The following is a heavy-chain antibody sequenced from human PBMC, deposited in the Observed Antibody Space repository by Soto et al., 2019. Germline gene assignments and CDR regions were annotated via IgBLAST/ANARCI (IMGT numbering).Heavy chain of an antibody. J-gene: IGHJ4*02. CDR1: GGSISSGGYY. CDR2: IYYSGST. V-gene: IGHV4-31*03. D-gene: IGHD3-22*01. Sequence: QVQLQESGPGLVKPSQTLSLTCTVSGGSISSGGYYWSWIRQHPGKGLEWIGYIYYSGSTYYNPSLKIRVTISVDTSKNQFSLKLSSVTAADTAVYYCARDWKHYYDSSGYFDYWGQGTLVTVSS. CDR3: ARDWKHYYDSSGYFDY.